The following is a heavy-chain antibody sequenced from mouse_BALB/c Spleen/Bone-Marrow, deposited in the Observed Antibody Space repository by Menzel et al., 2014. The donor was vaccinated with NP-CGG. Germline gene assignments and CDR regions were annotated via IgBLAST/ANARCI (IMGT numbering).Heavy chain of an antibody. J-gene: IGHJ2*01. V-gene: IGHV5-9-3*01. CDR1: RFTFSNYA. CDR3: ARQENWALDY. CDR2: MSSGGSYT. D-gene: IGHD4-1*01. Sequence: EVKLVESGGGLVKPGGSLKLSCAASRFTFSNYAMSWVRQTPEKRLEWVATMSSGGSYTYYPDSVKGRFTISRDNAQNTLSLQMSSLRSEDTAMYFCARQENWALDYWGQGTTLTVSS.